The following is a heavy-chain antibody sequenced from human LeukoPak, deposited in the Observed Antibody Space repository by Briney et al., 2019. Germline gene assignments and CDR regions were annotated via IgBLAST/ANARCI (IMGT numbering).Heavy chain of an antibody. CDR2: ISYDGSNK. V-gene: IGHV3-30*03. CDR1: GFTFSSYG. D-gene: IGHD6-19*01. Sequence: GGSLRLSCAASGFTFSSYGMHWVRQAPGKGLEWVAVISYDGSNKYYADSVKGRFTISRDKSKNTLYLQMNSLRAEDTAVYYCASNWGIAVAAPDFLDYWGQGTLVTVSS. CDR3: ASNWGIAVAAPDFLDY. J-gene: IGHJ4*02.